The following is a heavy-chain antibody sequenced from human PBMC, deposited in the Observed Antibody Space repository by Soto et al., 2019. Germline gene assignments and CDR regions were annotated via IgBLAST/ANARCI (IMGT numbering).Heavy chain of an antibody. V-gene: IGHV5-10-1*01. Sequence: PGESLKISCKGSGYSFTSYWISWVRQMPGKGLEWMGRIDPSDSYTNYSQSFQGHVTISADKSISTAYLQWSSLKASDTAMYYCARRTRKSVAFDPWGQGTLVTVSS. CDR1: GYSFTSYW. CDR3: ARRTRKSVAFDP. D-gene: IGHD2-2*01. CDR2: IDPSDSYT. J-gene: IGHJ5*02.